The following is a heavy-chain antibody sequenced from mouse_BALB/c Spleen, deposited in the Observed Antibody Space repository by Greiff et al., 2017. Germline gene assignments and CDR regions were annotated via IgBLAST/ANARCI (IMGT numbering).Heavy chain of an antibody. D-gene: IGHD2-14*01. J-gene: IGHJ2*01. Sequence: EVQLQQSGAELVRPGALVKLSCKASGFNIKDYYMHWVKQRPEQGLEWIGWIDPENGNTIYDPKFQGKASITADTSSNTAYLHLSSLTSEDTAVYYCSRRAYYRYDDFDYWGQGTTLTVSS. CDR2: IDPENGNT. V-gene: IGHV14-1*02. CDR3: SRRAYYRYDDFDY. CDR1: GFNIKDYY.